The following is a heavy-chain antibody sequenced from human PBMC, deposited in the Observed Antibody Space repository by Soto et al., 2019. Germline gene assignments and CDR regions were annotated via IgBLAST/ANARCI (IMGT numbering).Heavy chain of an antibody. Sequence: GGSLRLSCAASGFTFSDYYMSWIRQAPGKGLEWVSYISSSGSTIYYADSVKGRFTISRDNAKNSLYLQMNSLRAEDTVVYYCARDKDPEGYSYGTYYYYYGMDVWGQGTTVTVSS. V-gene: IGHV3-11*01. CDR1: GFTFSDYY. CDR2: ISSSGSTI. CDR3: ARDKDPEGYSYGTYYYYYGMDV. D-gene: IGHD5-18*01. J-gene: IGHJ6*02.